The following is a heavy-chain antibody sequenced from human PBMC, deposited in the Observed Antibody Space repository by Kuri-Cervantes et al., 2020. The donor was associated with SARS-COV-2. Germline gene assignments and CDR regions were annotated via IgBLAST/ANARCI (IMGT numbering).Heavy chain of an antibody. CDR2: ISGSGGST. Sequence: GGSLRLSCAASGFTFSSYAMSWVRQAPGKGLEWVSAISGSGGSTYYADSVKGRFTISRDNSKNTLYLQMNSLRAEDTAVYYCAKDPYDFWGGYYLYYFDYWGQGTLVTVSS. CDR3: AKDPYDFWGGYYLYYFDY. D-gene: IGHD3-3*01. J-gene: IGHJ4*02. CDR1: GFTFSSYA. V-gene: IGHV3-23*01.